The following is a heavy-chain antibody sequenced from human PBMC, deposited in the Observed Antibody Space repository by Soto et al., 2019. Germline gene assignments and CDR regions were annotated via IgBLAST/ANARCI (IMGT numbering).Heavy chain of an antibody. D-gene: IGHD3-9*01. J-gene: IGHJ3*02. Sequence: ALSVTCTVSGGSISIGGYYWSCIRQHPGKGLEWIGYIYYSGSTYYNPSLKSRVTISVDTSKNQFSLKLSSVTAADTAVYYCVRGEEYYDILTGYYNGYAFDIWGQGTMVTVSS. CDR2: IYYSGST. CDR1: GGSISIGGYY. V-gene: IGHV4-31*03. CDR3: VRGEEYYDILTGYYNGYAFDI.